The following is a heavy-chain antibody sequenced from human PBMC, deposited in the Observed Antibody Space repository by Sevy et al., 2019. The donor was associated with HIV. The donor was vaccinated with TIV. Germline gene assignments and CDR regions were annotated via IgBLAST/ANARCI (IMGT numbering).Heavy chain of an antibody. CDR2: IRPDGSDK. D-gene: IGHD1-26*01. CDR1: GFTFSPYW. J-gene: IGHJ4*02. Sequence: GGSLRLSCAASGFTFSPYWMTWVRQAPGKGLEWVANIRPDGSDKYYVDSVKGRFTISRDNAKNSLYLQMTSPRADDTAMYYCARGVGLDCWGQGALVTVSS. V-gene: IGHV3-7*01. CDR3: ARGVGLDC.